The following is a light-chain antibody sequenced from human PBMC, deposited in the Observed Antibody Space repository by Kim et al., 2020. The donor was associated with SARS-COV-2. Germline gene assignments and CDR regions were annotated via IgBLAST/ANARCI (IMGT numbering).Light chain of an antibody. Sequence: DIQMTQSPSSLSASLGDRVTITCRASQGINNYLAWYQQKPGKVPKLLIYGATTLQSGVPSRFSGSGSGTEFTLIINGLEPEDVATYYCHKYNRAPQSFGQGTKLEI. CDR2: GAT. CDR3: HKYNRAPQS. J-gene: IGKJ2*03. CDR1: QGINNY. V-gene: IGKV1-27*01.